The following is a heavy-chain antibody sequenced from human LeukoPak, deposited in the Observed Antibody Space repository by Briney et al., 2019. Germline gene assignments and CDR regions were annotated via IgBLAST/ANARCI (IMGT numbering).Heavy chain of an antibody. V-gene: IGHV4-30-2*01. CDR1: GGSISSGGYY. CDR3: ARDLAGDSIDAFDI. CDR2: IYHSGST. Sequence: PSETLSLTCTVSGGSISSGGYYWSWIRQPPGKGLEWIGYIYHSGSTYYNPSLKSRVTISVDRSKNQFSLKLSSVTAADTAVYYCARDLAGDSIDAFDIWGQGTMVTVSS. D-gene: IGHD3-22*01. J-gene: IGHJ3*02.